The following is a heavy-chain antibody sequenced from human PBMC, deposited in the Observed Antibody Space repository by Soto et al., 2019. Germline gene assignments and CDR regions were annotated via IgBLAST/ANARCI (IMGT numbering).Heavy chain of an antibody. Sequence: QVQLVESGGGVVQPGRSLRLSCAASGFTFSSYDMQWVRQAPGKGLEWVAVISYDGSNKYYADSVKGRFTISRDNSKNTLYLQMTSLIAEDTAVYYCAREGLGYDILTCYYMGYWGQGTLVTVAS. D-gene: IGHD3-9*01. J-gene: IGHJ4*02. CDR1: GFTFSSYD. CDR3: AREGLGYDILTCYYMGY. V-gene: IGHV3-30-3*01. CDR2: ISYDGSNK.